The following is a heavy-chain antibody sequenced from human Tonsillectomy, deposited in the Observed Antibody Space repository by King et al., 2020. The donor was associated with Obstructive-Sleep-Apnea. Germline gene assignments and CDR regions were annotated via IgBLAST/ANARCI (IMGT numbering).Heavy chain of an antibody. CDR2: IDYSGNT. CDR3: ARIGYYYGSGSSRILNWFDP. D-gene: IGHD3-10*01. V-gene: IGHV4-59*08. Sequence: VQLQESGPGLVKPSETLSLTCTVSGASITTNSWIWIRQPPGKGLEWIGYIDYSGNTNYKPSLKSRVTISVDTSKNQFSLKLSSVIDADTAVYYCARIGYYYGSGSSRILNWFDPWGQGTLVTVSS. J-gene: IGHJ5*02. CDR1: GASITTNS.